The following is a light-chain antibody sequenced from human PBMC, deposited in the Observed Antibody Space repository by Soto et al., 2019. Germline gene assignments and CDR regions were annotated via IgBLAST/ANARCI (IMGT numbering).Light chain of an antibody. CDR2: EVT. CDR3: SSYTSSSSVA. CDR1: SSDLGFYNS. J-gene: IGLJ2*01. V-gene: IGLV2-14*01. Sequence: SVLTQPASVSGSPGQSITISCTGTSSDLGFYNSVSWYQQHPGKAPKLMIYEVTNRPSGVSNRFSGSKSGNAASLTISGLQAEDEAHYYCSSYTSSSSVAFGGGTKVTVL.